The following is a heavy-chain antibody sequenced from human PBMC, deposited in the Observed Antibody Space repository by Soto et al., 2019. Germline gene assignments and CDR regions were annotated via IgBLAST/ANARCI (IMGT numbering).Heavy chain of an antibody. V-gene: IGHV4-39*01. CDR2: IYYSGST. CDR1: GDSISRSSYY. Sequence: PSDTLSITCTVSGDSISRSSYYWGWIRQPPVKGLEWIGSIYYSGSTYYNPSLKSRVTISVDTSKNQFSLKLSSVTAADTAVYYCARHGYSGYDSPFYYYGMDVWGQGTTVT. CDR3: ARHGYSGYDSPFYYYGMDV. D-gene: IGHD5-12*01. J-gene: IGHJ6*02.